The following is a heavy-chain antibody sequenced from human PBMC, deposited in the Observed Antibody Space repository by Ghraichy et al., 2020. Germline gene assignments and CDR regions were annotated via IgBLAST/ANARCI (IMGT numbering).Heavy chain of an antibody. CDR3: AAGYSGGLYGIDY. D-gene: IGHD6-19*01. CDR2: ITGSSSAI. V-gene: IGHV3-11*04. J-gene: IGHJ4*02. Sequence: GGSLNISCAASGFTFRDHYMSWIRQAPGKGLEWVSYITGSSSAIYYADSVQGRFTISRDNAKNSLYLQMNSLRDEDTAVYYCAAGYSGGLYGIDYWGQGTLVTVSS. CDR1: GFTFRDHY.